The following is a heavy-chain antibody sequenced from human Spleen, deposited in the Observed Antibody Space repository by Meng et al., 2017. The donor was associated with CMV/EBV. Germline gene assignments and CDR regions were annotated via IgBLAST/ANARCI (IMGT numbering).Heavy chain of an antibody. D-gene: IGHD4-17*01. CDR2: ISWNSGSI. V-gene: IGHV3-9*01. CDR3: ASGPNYGEPYYFDY. J-gene: IGHJ4*02. CDR1: GFTFDDYA. Sequence: SLKISCAASGFTFDDYAMHWVRQAPGKGLEWVSGISWNSGSIGYADSVKGRFTISRDNAKNSLYLQMNSLRAEDPALYYCASGPNYGEPYYFDYWGQGTLVTVSS.